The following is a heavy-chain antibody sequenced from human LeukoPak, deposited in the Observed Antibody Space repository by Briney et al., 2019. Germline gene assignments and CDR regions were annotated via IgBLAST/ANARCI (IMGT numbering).Heavy chain of an antibody. J-gene: IGHJ4*02. D-gene: IGHD6-19*01. Sequence: GGSLRLSCAASGFTFSDYYMSWIRQVPGKGLEWVSYISSSGSTIYYADSVKGRFTISRDNAENSLYLQMNSLRAEDTAVYYCARDRKQWLANPFDFWGQGTLVTVSS. V-gene: IGHV3-11*04. CDR3: ARDRKQWLANPFDF. CDR1: GFTFSDYY. CDR2: ISSSGSTI.